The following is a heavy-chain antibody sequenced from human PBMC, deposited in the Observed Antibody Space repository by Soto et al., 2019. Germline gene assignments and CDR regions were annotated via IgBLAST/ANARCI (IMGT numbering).Heavy chain of an antibody. J-gene: IGHJ4*02. CDR1: GGSISSGGYY. D-gene: IGHD5-12*01. CDR3: ARGRGYSGYDYDY. V-gene: IGHV4-31*03. Sequence: PSETLSLTCTVSGGSISSGGYYWSWIRQHPGKGLEWIGYIYYSGSTYYNPSLKSRVTISVDTPKNQFSLKLSSVTAADTAVYYCARGRGYSGYDYDYWGQGTLVTVSS. CDR2: IYYSGST.